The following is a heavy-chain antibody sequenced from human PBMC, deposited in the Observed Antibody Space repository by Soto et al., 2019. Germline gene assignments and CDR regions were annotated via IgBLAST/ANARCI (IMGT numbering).Heavy chain of an antibody. D-gene: IGHD3-10*01. V-gene: IGHV5-51*01. CDR1: RYSFTSYW. CDR3: ARLVWFGELSTLNPFDY. Sequence: PGESLKISCKGSRYSFTSYWIGWVRQMPGKGLEWMGIIYPGDSDTRYSPSFQGQVTISADKSISTAYLQWSSLKASDTAMYYCARLVWFGELSTLNPFDYWGQGTLVTVSS. J-gene: IGHJ4*02. CDR2: IYPGDSDT.